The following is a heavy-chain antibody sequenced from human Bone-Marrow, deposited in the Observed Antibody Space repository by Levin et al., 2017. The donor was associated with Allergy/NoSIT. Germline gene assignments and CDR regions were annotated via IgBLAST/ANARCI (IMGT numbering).Heavy chain of an antibody. Sequence: GGSLRLSCAASGFTFSSYSMTWVRQAPGKGLEWVSYISSASGTIKYADSVRGRFTISRDNAENSLHLQINNLRDEDTAVYYCARGSVVIPWWYFDLWGRGTLVTVSS. CDR3: ARGSVVIPWWYFDL. D-gene: IGHD3-22*01. CDR1: GFTFSSYS. V-gene: IGHV3-48*02. J-gene: IGHJ2*01. CDR2: ISSASGTI.